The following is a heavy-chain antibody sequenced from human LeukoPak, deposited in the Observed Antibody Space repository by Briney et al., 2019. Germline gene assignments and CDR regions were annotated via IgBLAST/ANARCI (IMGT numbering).Heavy chain of an antibody. J-gene: IGHJ4*02. D-gene: IGHD2-2*01. CDR1: GFTFSSYW. Sequence: GGSLRFSCAAAGFTFSSYWMHWVRQAPGKGLVWVSRINSDGSSTSYADSVKGRFTISRDNAKNTLYLQMNSLRAEDTAVYSCARGDCSSTSCYAFDYWGQGTLVTVSS. CDR3: ARGDCSSTSCYAFDY. V-gene: IGHV3-74*01. CDR2: INSDGSST.